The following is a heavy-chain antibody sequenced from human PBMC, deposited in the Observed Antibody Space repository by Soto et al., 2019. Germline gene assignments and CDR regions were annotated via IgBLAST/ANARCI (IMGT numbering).Heavy chain of an antibody. Sequence: SQTLSLTCAISGDSVSSNSADWNWIRQSPSRGLEWLGRTYYRSKWYNDYAVSVKSRITINPDTSKNQFSLQLNSVTPEDTAVYYCARDLGYSSGWYGVYFDYWGQGTLVTVSS. CDR3: ARDLGYSSGWYGVYFDY. V-gene: IGHV6-1*01. CDR1: GDSVSSNSAD. J-gene: IGHJ4*02. CDR2: TYYRSKWYN. D-gene: IGHD6-19*01.